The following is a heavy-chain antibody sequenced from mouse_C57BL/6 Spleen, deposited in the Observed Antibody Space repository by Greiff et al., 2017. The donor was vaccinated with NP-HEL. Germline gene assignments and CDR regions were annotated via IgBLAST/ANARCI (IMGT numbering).Heavy chain of an antibody. D-gene: IGHD1-1*01. V-gene: IGHV1-20*01. Sequence: VQLKESGPELVKPGDSVKISCKASGYSFTGYFMNWVMQSHGKSLEWIGRINPYNGDTFYNQKFKGKATLTVDKSSSTAHMELRSLTSEDSAVYYCAKESPYYYGRGGYFDVWGTGTTVTVSS. CDR3: AKESPYYYGRGGYFDV. CDR2: INPYNGDT. CDR1: GYSFTGYF. J-gene: IGHJ1*03.